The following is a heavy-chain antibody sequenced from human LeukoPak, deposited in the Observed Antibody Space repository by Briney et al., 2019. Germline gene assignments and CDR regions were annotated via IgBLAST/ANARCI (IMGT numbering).Heavy chain of an antibody. D-gene: IGHD3/OR15-3a*01. J-gene: IGHJ6*03. CDR2: ISSSSSTI. CDR1: GFTFSSYA. V-gene: IGHV3-48*04. Sequence: GGSLRLSCEASGFTFSSYAMSWVRQAPGKGLEWVSYISSSSSTIYYADSVKGRFTISRDNAKNSLYLQMNSLRAEDTAVYYCARDQKGLYYYYYYMDVWGKGTTVTVSS. CDR3: ARDQKGLYYYYYYMDV.